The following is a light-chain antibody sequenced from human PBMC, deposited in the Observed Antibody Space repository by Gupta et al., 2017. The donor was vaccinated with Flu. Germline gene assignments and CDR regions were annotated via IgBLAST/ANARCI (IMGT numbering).Light chain of an antibody. V-gene: IGLV3-19*01. Sequence: SSELTQVSAVSVALGQTARITCQGDSLRSYYPSWYQQKPGQAPVLVIYGKNNRPSGSPDRFSGSSSGNTASLTITGAQAEDEADYYCNSRDSSDNHLVFGGGTKLTVL. CDR2: GKN. CDR1: SLRSYY. CDR3: NSRDSSDNHLV. J-gene: IGLJ2*01.